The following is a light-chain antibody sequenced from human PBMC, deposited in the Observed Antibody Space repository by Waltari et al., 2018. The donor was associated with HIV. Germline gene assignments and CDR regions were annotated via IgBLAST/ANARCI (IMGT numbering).Light chain of an antibody. CDR2: KVS. CDR1: QSLVYSDGNTY. Sequence: DVVMPQSPLSLPVTLGQPLSITCRSSQSLVYSDGNTYLNWLQPRPGQSPRRLIYKVSYRDSGVPERFSGGGDGSDFTRKISMLEAENVGYYYCMQGTQRGTFGQGPK. J-gene: IGKJ2*02. V-gene: IGKV2-30*01. CDR3: MQGTQRGT.